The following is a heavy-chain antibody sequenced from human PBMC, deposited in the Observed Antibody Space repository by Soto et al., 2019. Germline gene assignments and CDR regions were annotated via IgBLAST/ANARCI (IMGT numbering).Heavy chain of an antibody. CDR3: ARDIYYDASGYFDY. Sequence: GGSLRLSCAASGFTFSSYAMHWVRQAPGKGLEYVSAISSNGGSTYYANSVKGRFTISRDNSKKTLYLHMNGLSAEDTAVYFCARDIYYDASGYFDYWGQGT. CDR1: GFTFSSYA. J-gene: IGHJ4*02. D-gene: IGHD3-22*01. V-gene: IGHV3-64*01. CDR2: ISSNGGST.